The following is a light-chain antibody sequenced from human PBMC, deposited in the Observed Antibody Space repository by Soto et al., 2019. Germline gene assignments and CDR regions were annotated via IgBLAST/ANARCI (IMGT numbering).Light chain of an antibody. CDR1: QSVSSN. V-gene: IGKV3-15*01. J-gene: IGKJ4*01. CDR3: QQYNNWPPLT. CDR2: GAS. Sequence: EIVVTQSPATLSVSPGERVTLSCRASQSVSSNLAWYQQKPGQAPRLLIYGASTRATGIPARFSGSGSGTEVTLTISSLQSEDFAVYYCQQYNNWPPLTFGGGTKVEIK.